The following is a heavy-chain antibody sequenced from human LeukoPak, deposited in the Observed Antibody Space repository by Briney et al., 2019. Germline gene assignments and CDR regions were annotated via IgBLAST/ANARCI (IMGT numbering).Heavy chain of an antibody. Sequence: GGSLRLSCAASGFTVSSNYMTWVRQAPGKGLEWVSLIYNGGRTYYADSVKGRFTISRDDSENTAYLQMNSLKSDDTAVYFCASELRYYFTMDVWGQGTTVTVSS. V-gene: IGHV3-53*01. CDR2: IYNGGRT. J-gene: IGHJ6*02. CDR1: GFTVSSNY. CDR3: ASELRYYFTMDV.